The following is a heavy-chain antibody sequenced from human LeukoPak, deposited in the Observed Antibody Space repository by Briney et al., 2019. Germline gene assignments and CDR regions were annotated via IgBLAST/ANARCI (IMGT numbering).Heavy chain of an antibody. Sequence: PGGSLRLSCAASGFTFSFSAINWVRQAPGKGLEWVATIIGNGFSTYYADSVNGRFIISRDNSQNSLFLQMNSLRAEDTAIYYCAKGRRDGYNYPLFDHWGHGALVTVSS. CDR2: IIGNGFST. D-gene: IGHD5-24*01. CDR1: GFTFSFSA. J-gene: IGHJ4*01. CDR3: AKGRRDGYNYPLFDH. V-gene: IGHV3-23*01.